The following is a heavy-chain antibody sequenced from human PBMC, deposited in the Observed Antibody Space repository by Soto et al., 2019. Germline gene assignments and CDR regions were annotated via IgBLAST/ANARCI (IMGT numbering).Heavy chain of an antibody. D-gene: IGHD2-15*01. J-gene: IGHJ4*02. CDR2: INHSGST. V-gene: IGHV4-34*01. Sequence: PSENLSLTCAVYGGSFSGYYWSWIRQPPGKGLEWIGEINHSGSTNYNPSLKSRVTISVDTSKNQFSLKLSSVTAADTAVYYCARAHYCSGGSCYPYYFDYWGQGTLVIVSS. CDR3: ARAHYCSGGSCYPYYFDY. CDR1: GGSFSGYY.